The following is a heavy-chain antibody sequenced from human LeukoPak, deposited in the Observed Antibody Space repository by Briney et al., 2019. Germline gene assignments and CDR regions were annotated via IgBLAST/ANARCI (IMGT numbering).Heavy chain of an antibody. CDR2: IIPIFGTA. CDR3: ARVVVVVAATNYGMDV. D-gene: IGHD2-15*01. Sequence: ASVKVSCKASGGTFSSYAISWVRQAPGQGLEWMGGIIPIFGTANCAQKFQGRVTITADESTSTAYMELSSLRSEDTAVYYCARVVVVVAATNYGMDVWGQGTTVTVSS. CDR1: GGTFSSYA. V-gene: IGHV1-69*13. J-gene: IGHJ6*02.